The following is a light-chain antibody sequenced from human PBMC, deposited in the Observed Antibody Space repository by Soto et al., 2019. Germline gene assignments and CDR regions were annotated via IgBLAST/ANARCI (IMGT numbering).Light chain of an antibody. CDR2: DAT. J-gene: IGLJ1*01. V-gene: IGLV7-46*01. Sequence: QAVVTQEPSLTVSPGGTVTLTCGSSTGAVTSGHYPYWFQQKPGQAPRTLIYDATNKHSWTPARFSGSLLGGKAALTLSGVQPEDEADYYCLLSYSGAYVFGTGTKLTVL. CDR3: LLSYSGAYV. CDR1: TGAVTSGHY.